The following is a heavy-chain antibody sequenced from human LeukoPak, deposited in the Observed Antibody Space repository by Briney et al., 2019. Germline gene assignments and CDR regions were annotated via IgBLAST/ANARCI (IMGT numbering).Heavy chain of an antibody. CDR3: ARRKDYWSGFINF. Sequence: SETPSLTCTVSGGSISTTSHYWGWIRQPPGKGLEWIGSTFYTGSAYYNPSLKSRVTISVDTSKNQFSLTLSSVSAADTAVYYCARRKDYWSGFINFWGQGTLVTVSS. D-gene: IGHD3-3*01. J-gene: IGHJ4*02. V-gene: IGHV4-39*01. CDR2: TFYTGSA. CDR1: GGSISTTSHY.